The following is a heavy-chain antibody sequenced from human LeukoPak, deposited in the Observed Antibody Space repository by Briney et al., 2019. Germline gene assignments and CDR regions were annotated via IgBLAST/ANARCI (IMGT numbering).Heavy chain of an antibody. CDR2: IYYSGGT. J-gene: IGHJ5*02. CDR1: GDSINNKTYY. V-gene: IGHV4-39*07. D-gene: IGHD4-17*01. CDR3: ARAGYGDYDGGRFDP. Sequence: SETLSLTCIVSGDSINNKTYYWGWIRQSPGKGLEWIGNIYYSGGTYYNPSLKSRATISVDTSKNQFSLKLSSVTAADTAVYYCARAGYGDYDGGRFDPWGQGTLVTVSS.